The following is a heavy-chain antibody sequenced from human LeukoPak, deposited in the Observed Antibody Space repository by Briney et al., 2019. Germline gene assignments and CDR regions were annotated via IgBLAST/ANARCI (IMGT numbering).Heavy chain of an antibody. Sequence: KASETLSLTCTVSGVSVSSGSYYWSWIRQPPGKGLEWIGYIYYSGSTNYNPSLKSRVTISVDTSKNQFSLKLSSVTAADTAVYYCASHSAYYDSSGGHDYWGQGTLVTVSS. J-gene: IGHJ4*02. V-gene: IGHV4-61*01. CDR3: ASHSAYYDSSGGHDY. D-gene: IGHD3-22*01. CDR1: GVSVSSGSYY. CDR2: IYYSGST.